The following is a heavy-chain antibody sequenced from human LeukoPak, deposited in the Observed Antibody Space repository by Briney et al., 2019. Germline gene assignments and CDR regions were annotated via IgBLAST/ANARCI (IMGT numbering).Heavy chain of an antibody. J-gene: IGHJ4*02. CDR1: GFSFSSYA. Sequence: GGSLRLSCAASGFSFSSYAMSWVRQAPGKGLEWVSSISGSGGSIYYADSVKGRFTISRDNSKNTMYLQMHSLRAEDTAVFYCARDPLIRTTRVDYFDYWGQGTLVTVSS. CDR3: ARDPLIRTTRVDYFDY. D-gene: IGHD1-14*01. CDR2: ISGSGGSI. V-gene: IGHV3-23*01.